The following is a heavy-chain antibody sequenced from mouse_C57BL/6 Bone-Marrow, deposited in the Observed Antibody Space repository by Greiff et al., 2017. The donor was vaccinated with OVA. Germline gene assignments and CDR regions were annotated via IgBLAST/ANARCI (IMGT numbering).Heavy chain of an antibody. CDR2: IRNKANGYTT. CDR1: GFTFTDYY. V-gene: IGHV7-3*01. D-gene: IGHD2-1*01. J-gene: IGHJ2*01. Sequence: EVQLVESGGGLVQPGGSLSLSCAASGFTFTDYYMSWVRQPPGKALEWLGFIRNKANGYTTEYSASVKGRFTISRDNSQSILYLQMNALRAEDSATYYCARHPLYGNYPYYCDYWGQGTTLTVSS. CDR3: ARHPLYGNYPYYCDY.